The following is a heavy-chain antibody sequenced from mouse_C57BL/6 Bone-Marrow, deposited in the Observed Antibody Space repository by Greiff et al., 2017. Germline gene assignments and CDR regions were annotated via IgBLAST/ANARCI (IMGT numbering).Heavy chain of an antibody. CDR1: GFTFSDYY. CDR2: ISNGGGST. CDR3: ARHTTSCAMGY. Sequence: EVQLVESGGGLVQPGGSLKLSCAASGFTFSDYYMYWVRQTPEKRLEWVAYISNGGGSTYYPDTVKGRFTISRDNAKNTLYLQMSRLKSEDTAMYYCARHTTSCAMGYWGQGTSVTVSS. J-gene: IGHJ4*01. D-gene: IGHD5-5*01. V-gene: IGHV5-12*01.